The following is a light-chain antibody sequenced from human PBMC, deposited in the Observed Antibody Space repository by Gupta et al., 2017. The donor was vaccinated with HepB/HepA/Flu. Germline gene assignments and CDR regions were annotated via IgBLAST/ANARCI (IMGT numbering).Light chain of an antibody. CDR3: GTSGSDMRAGV. J-gene: IGLJ3*02. CDR1: SSNISKNN. V-gene: IGLV1-51*02. CDR2: YEN. Sequence: HSVFTHPPSVPAALRQKVTISCSGSSSNISKNNLSWYQQLPASAPKTLIVYENKRPSGIPDRLFCWTSGASATPGIIGVQTGDEADDYCGTSGSDMRAGVFGGGTKLTVL.